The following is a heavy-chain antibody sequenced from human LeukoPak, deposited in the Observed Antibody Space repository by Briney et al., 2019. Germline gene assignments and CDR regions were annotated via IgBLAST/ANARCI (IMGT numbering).Heavy chain of an antibody. CDR1: GFTISNYW. D-gene: IGHD4-23*01. CDR2: IEEDGSAK. Sequence: GGSLRLSCAASGFTISNYWKSWVRNAPRKGLEWVSNIEEDGSAKYYVEAVKGRFTISRDNAKNSVYLQRNSLRAEDTAVYYCARDQYGGKVYWGQGNLVTVSS. V-gene: IGHV3-7*05. CDR3: ARDQYGGKVY. J-gene: IGHJ4*02.